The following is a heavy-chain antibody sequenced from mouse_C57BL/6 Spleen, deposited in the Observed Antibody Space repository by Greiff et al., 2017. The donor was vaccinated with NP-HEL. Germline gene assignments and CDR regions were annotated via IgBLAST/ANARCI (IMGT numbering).Heavy chain of an antibody. CDR1: GYSFTGYF. CDR3: ATPIYDGYYVKAMDY. Sequence: EVQLQQSGPELVKPGDSVKISCKASGYSFTGYFMNWVMQSHGKSLEWIGRINPYNGDTFYNQKFKGKATLTVDKSSSTAHMELRSLTSEDSAVYYCATPIYDGYYVKAMDYWGQGTSVTVSS. V-gene: IGHV1-20*01. J-gene: IGHJ4*01. CDR2: INPYNGDT. D-gene: IGHD2-3*01.